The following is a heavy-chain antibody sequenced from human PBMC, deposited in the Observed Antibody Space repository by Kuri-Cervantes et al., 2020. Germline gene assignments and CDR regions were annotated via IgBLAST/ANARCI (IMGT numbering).Heavy chain of an antibody. CDR3: AREVDLLWFGERPYYYYYYGMDV. V-gene: IGHV3-21*01. D-gene: IGHD3-10*01. J-gene: IGHJ6*02. Sequence: GGSLRLSCAVSGGSISSSNWWSWVRQAPGKGLEWVSSISSSSSYIYYADSVKGRFTISRDNAKNSLYLQMNSLRAEDTAVYYCAREVDLLWFGERPYYYYYYGMDVWGQGTTVTVSS. CDR1: GGSISSSN. CDR2: ISSSSSYI.